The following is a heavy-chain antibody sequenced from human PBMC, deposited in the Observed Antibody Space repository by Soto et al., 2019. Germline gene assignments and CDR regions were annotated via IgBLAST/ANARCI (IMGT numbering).Heavy chain of an antibody. D-gene: IGHD3-22*01. CDR2: INPSGGST. CDR1: GYTFTSYY. V-gene: IGHV1-46*01. Sequence: ASVKVSCKASGYTFTSYYMHWVRQAPGQGPEWMGIINPSGGSTSYAQKFQGRVTMTRDTSTSTVYMELSSLRSEDTAVYYCARGGHYDTSGYHNWFDPWGQGTLVTVSS. J-gene: IGHJ5*02. CDR3: ARGGHYDTSGYHNWFDP.